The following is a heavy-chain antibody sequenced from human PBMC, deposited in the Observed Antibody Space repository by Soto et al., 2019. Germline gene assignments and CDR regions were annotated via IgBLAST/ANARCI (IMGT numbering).Heavy chain of an antibody. CDR2: ISSSSSYI. CDR1: GFTFSSYS. J-gene: IGHJ4*02. CDR3: ARSPSMTTVSFAY. D-gene: IGHD4-17*01. Sequence: GGSLRLSCVASGFTFSSYSMNWVRQAPGKGLEWVSSISSSSSYIYYADSVKGRFAISRDNAKNSLYLQMNSLRAEDTAVYYCARSPSMTTVSFAYWGQGTLVTVSS. V-gene: IGHV3-21*01.